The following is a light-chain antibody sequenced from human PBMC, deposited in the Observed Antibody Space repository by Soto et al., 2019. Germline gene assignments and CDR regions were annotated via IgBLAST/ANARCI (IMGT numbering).Light chain of an antibody. CDR1: AGAVTSAYY. CDR2: STS. J-gene: IGLJ2*01. Sequence: QTVVTQEHSLTVSPGGTITLTCASSAGAVTSAYYTNWLQQKPGQAPRALIYSTSEKHSWTPARFSGSLLGGKAALTLSAAQPEDEADYYCLLYYGGAQVLFGGGTKVTVL. CDR3: LLYYGGAQVL. V-gene: IGLV7-43*01.